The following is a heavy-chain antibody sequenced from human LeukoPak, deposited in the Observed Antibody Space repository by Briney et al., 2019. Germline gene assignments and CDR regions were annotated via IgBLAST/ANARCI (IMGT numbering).Heavy chain of an antibody. Sequence: GGSLRLSCAASGFTFSSYNMNWVRQAPGKGLEWVLSISSSSSYIFYADSLKGRFTISRDNAKNSLYLQMDSLRAEDTAVYYCARGGNYPYFFDYWAQGTLVTVSS. D-gene: IGHD1-7*01. CDR1: GFTFSSYN. CDR3: ARGGNYPYFFDY. CDR2: ISSSSSYI. V-gene: IGHV3-21*01. J-gene: IGHJ4*02.